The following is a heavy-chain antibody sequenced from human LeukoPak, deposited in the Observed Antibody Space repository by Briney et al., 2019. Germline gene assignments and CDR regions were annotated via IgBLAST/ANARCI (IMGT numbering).Heavy chain of an antibody. CDR3: ASSNYYGSGSFADY. J-gene: IGHJ4*02. V-gene: IGHV1-69*13. CDR2: IIPIFGTA. D-gene: IGHD3-10*01. Sequence: SVKVSCKASGGTFSSYAISWVRQAPGQRLEWMGGIIPIFGTANYAQKFQGRVTITADESTSTAYMELSSLRSEDTAVYYCASSNYYGSGSFADYWGQGTLVTVSS. CDR1: GGTFSSYA.